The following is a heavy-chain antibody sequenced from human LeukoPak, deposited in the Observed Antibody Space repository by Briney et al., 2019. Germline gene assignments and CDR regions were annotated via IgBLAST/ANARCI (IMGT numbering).Heavy chain of an antibody. J-gene: IGHJ4*02. CDR2: IYTSGST. Sequence: SETLSLTCTVSGGSITTGSYFWSWIRQPAGKGLEWIGRIYTSGSTNYNPSLMSRVTISVDTSKNQFSLKLTSVTAADTAVYYCARDHPYSGSYYVQDYWGQGTLVTVSS. CDR3: ARDHPYSGSYYVQDY. D-gene: IGHD1-26*01. V-gene: IGHV4-61*02. CDR1: GGSITTGSYF.